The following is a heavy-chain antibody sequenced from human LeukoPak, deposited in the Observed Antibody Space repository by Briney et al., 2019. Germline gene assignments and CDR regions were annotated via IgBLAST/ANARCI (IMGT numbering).Heavy chain of an antibody. J-gene: IGHJ4*02. V-gene: IGHV3-7*04. CDR3: ARAVAD. CDR2: INQDGGAK. CDR1: GFRFSSYW. Sequence: PGGSLRLSCAASGFRFSSYWMFWVRQAPGKGLEWVANINQDGGAKFYVDSVKGRFAISRDNADNSLDLQMNSLRVEDTGVYYCARAVADWGQGTLVTVSS. D-gene: IGHD6-19*01.